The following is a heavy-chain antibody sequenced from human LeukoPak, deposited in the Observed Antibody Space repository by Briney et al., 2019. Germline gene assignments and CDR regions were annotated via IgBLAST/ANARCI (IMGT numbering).Heavy chain of an antibody. J-gene: IGHJ5*02. D-gene: IGHD3-3*01. V-gene: IGHV3-48*01. CDR1: GFTFSSYS. CDR3: ARDPVDFWSGYLFTTPYNWFDP. CDR2: ISTSGTFI. Sequence: PGGSLRLSCVASGFTFSSYSMNWVRQAPGKGLEWISYISTSGTFIYNAGSVKGRFTISRDNDKKSVYLQMNSLRAEDTAVYYCARDPVDFWSGYLFTTPYNWFDPWGQGTLVTVSS.